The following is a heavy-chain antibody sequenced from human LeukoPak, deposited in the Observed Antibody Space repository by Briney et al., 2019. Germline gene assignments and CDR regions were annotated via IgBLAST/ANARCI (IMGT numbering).Heavy chain of an antibody. V-gene: IGHV3-23*01. CDR2: ISGSGGST. D-gene: IGHD5-12*01. J-gene: IGHJ4*02. CDR1: RFIFSSYA. Sequence: GGSLRLSCAASRFIFSSYAMSWVRQAPGKGLEWVSAISGSGGSTYYADSVKGRFTISRDNSKNTLYLQMNSLRAEDTAVYYCAKDVYSGYDYVYFDYWGQGTLVTVSS. CDR3: AKDVYSGYDYVYFDY.